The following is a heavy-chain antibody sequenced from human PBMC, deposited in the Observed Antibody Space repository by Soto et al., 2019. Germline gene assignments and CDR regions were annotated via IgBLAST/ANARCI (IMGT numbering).Heavy chain of an antibody. Sequence: EVQLVESGGGLVQPGGSLRLSCAASGFTFSSYSMNWVRQAPGKGLEWVSYISSSSSTIYYADSVKGRFTISRDNAKNSLYRQMNRLRAEDAAVYYCARARVHQWLPKGDAFDIWGQGTMGTVSS. CDR3: ARARVHQWLPKGDAFDI. D-gene: IGHD6-19*01. J-gene: IGHJ3*02. CDR1: GFTFSSYS. CDR2: ISSSSSTI. V-gene: IGHV3-48*01.